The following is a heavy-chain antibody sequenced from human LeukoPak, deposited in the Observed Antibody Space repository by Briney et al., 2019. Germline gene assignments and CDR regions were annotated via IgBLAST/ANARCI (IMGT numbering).Heavy chain of an antibody. CDR2: MNPNSGNT. CDR3: TRVPSLEWNYFDP. D-gene: IGHD1-7*01. CDR1: GYTFTSRD. V-gene: IGHV1-8*01. J-gene: IGHJ5*02. Sequence: ASVKVSCKASGYTFTSRDINWVRQATGQGLEWMGWMNPNSGNTASAHKFQGRVTMTRDASISTAYMELSGLTSEDTAVYYCTRVPSLEWNYFDPRGQGTLVTVSS.